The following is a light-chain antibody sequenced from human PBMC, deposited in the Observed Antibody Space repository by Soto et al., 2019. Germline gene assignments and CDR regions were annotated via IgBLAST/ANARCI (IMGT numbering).Light chain of an antibody. Sequence: DIQMTQSPSSLSASVGDRVTITCRASQPISNYLNWYQQKPGKAPKFLISAASTLQSGVPSRFSGYGSGTDFTLAISSLHPDDFATYYCQQSYTLPFTFGQGTKLDIK. CDR2: AAS. CDR1: QPISNY. J-gene: IGKJ2*01. V-gene: IGKV1-39*01. CDR3: QQSYTLPFT.